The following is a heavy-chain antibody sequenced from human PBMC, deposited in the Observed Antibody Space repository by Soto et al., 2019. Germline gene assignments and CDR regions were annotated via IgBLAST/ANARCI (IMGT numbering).Heavy chain of an antibody. Sequence: PSETLSLTCAVYGGSFSGYYWSWIRQPPGKGLEWIGEINHSGSTNYNPSLKSRVTISVDTSKNQFSLKLSSVTAADTAVYYCARGRRVRGRNYFDYWGQGTLVTVSS. J-gene: IGHJ4*02. D-gene: IGHD3-16*01. CDR1: GGSFSGYY. CDR2: INHSGST. CDR3: ARGRRVRGRNYFDY. V-gene: IGHV4-34*01.